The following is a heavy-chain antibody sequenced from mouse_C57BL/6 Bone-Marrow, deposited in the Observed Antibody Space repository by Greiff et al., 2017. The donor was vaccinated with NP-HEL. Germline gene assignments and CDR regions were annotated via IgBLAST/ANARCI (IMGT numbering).Heavy chain of an antibody. Sequence: QVQLQQPGAELVKPGASVKMSCKASGYTFTSYWITWVKQRPGQGLEWIGDIYPGSSSTNYNEKFKSKATLTVDTSSSTSYMQLSSLTAEDSAVYYCARDYGSSYTYDYWGQGTTLTVSS. V-gene: IGHV1-55*01. CDR2: IYPGSSST. CDR3: ARDYGSSYTYDY. D-gene: IGHD1-1*01. J-gene: IGHJ2*01. CDR1: GYTFTSYW.